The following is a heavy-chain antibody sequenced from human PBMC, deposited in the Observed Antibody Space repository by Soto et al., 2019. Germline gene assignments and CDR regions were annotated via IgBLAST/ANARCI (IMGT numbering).Heavy chain of an antibody. CDR3: ARILFGGKVFAFDI. V-gene: IGHV4-39*07. Sequence: SETLSLTCTVSGGSISSSSYYWGWIRQPPGKGLEWIGSIYYSGSTYYNPSLKSRVTISVDTSKNQFSLKLSSVTAADTAVYYCARILFGGKVFAFDIWGQGTMVTVSS. D-gene: IGHD3-16*01. CDR1: GGSISSSSYY. CDR2: IYYSGST. J-gene: IGHJ3*02.